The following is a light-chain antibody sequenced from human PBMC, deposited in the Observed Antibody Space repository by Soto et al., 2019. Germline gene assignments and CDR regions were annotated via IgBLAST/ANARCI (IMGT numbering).Light chain of an antibody. CDR1: QSVSSN. CDR3: QQYGSSPQT. V-gene: IGKV3-20*01. J-gene: IGKJ1*01. Sequence: VWTKSPGSLSLSPGERATLSCRASQSVSSNLAWYQQKPGQAPRLLMYGASSRATGIPDRFSGSGSGTDFTLTISRLEPEDFAVYYCQQYGSSPQTFGQGTKVDI. CDR2: GAS.